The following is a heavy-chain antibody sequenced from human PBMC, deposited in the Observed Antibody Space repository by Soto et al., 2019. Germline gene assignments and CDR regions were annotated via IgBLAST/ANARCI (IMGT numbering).Heavy chain of an antibody. V-gene: IGHV3-53*04. CDR3: AITYYDILTGYFSFDY. D-gene: IGHD3-9*01. CDR2: IYSGGST. CDR1: GFTVSSNY. J-gene: IGHJ4*02. Sequence: GGSLRLSCAASGFTVSSNYMSWVRQAPGKGLEWVSVIYSGGSTYYADSVKGRFTISRHNSKNTLYLQMNSLRAEDTAVYYCAITYYDILTGYFSFDYWGQGTLVTVSS.